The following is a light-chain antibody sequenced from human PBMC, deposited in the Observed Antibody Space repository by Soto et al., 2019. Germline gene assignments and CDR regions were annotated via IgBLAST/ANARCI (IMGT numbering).Light chain of an antibody. V-gene: IGKV1-6*01. CDR2: GAT. Sequence: ALQMTQSPSSLPASVGDRVTITCRASQDIRTELGWYQQKPGKAPKLLIYGATTLQSGVPSRFSGSGSGTDFTLTIVALQAEDVETYSRVIDNTYLHAFGQGTTV. CDR3: VIDNTYLHA. CDR1: QDIRTE. J-gene: IGKJ1*01.